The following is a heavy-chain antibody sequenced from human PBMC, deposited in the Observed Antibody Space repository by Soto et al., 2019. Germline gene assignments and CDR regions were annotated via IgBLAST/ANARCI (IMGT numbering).Heavy chain of an antibody. CDR1: GYTFTSYA. V-gene: IGHV1-3*01. Sequence: GASVKVSCKASGYTFTSYAMHWVRQAPGQRLEWMGWINAGNGNTKYSQKFQGRVTITRDTSASTAYMELSSLRSEDTAVYYCARRGQGVVPSSNRTYYYYYLDFWGKGTTVTVAS. CDR2: INAGNGNT. CDR3: ARRGQGVVPSSNRTYYYYYLDF. J-gene: IGHJ6*03. D-gene: IGHD2-2*01.